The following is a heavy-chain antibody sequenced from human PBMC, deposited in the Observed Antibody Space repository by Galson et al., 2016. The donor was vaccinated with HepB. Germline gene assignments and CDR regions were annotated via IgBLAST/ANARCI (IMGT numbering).Heavy chain of an antibody. J-gene: IGHJ6*02. D-gene: IGHD3-3*01. CDR3: ARQGPYYDFYGLDV. CDR1: GGSISSSSYH. CDR2: IFYSGTA. V-gene: IGHV4-39*01. Sequence: SETLSLTCTVSGGSISSSSYHWGWIRQPPGKGLEWIGKIFYSGTAYCNPSLKSRVTISVDTSKSQFSLKLSSVTAADTAVYYCARQGPYYDFYGLDVWGQGTTVTVSS.